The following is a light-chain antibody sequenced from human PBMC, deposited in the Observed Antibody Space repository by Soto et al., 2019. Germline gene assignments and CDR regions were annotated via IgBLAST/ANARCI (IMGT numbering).Light chain of an antibody. CDR2: RAS. CDR3: LQYHNLWA. J-gene: IGKJ1*01. CDR1: QNIYSN. V-gene: IGKV3-15*01. Sequence: IVMTQSPATLSVSPGERATLSCRASQNIYSNLAWYQQRPGQAPRLLIYRASTRATGVPARFSGSGSGTEFTLTNSSLQSEDFTVYSCLQYHNLWAFGQGTKVDIK.